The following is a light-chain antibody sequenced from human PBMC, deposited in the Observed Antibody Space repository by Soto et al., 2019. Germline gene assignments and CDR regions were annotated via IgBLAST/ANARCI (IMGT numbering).Light chain of an antibody. CDR3: RQHITYPFT. Sequence: DLQMTQSPSSLTASVGDRVTITCQTSQDISNYLVWFQQKPGKVPKRLIYAASSFQSGVPSRFIGSGSGTEFTLTISSLQPEDFATYYCRQHITYPFTVGPGTKVDFK. V-gene: IGKV1-17*03. J-gene: IGKJ3*01. CDR2: AAS. CDR1: QDISNY.